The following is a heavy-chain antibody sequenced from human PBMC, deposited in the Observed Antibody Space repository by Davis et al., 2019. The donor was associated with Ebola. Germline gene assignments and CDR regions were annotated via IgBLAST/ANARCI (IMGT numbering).Heavy chain of an antibody. CDR2: IWYDGSNK. J-gene: IGHJ5*02. CDR1: GFTFSSYG. V-gene: IGHV3-33*01. Sequence: PGGSLRLSCAASGFTFSSYGMHWVRQAPGKGLEWVAVIWYDGSNKYYADSVKGRFTISRDNSKNTLYLQMNSLRAEDTAVYYCARVGNLERFNPWGQGTLVTVSS. CDR3: ARVGNLERFNP. D-gene: IGHD3-3*01.